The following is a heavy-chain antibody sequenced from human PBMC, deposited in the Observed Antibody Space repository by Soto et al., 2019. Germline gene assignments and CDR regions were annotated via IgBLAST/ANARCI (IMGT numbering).Heavy chain of an antibody. D-gene: IGHD6-13*01. CDR2: MSPSNGYT. Sequence: QVQLVQSGAEVKEPGASVKVSCKASGYTFTSLDINWMRQATGQGPGWMGWMSPSNGYTGYAQKFQGRVTMTRDTSISTAYMELSSLRSDDTAVYYCARGIAAGVDYWGQGTLVTVSS. J-gene: IGHJ4*02. CDR1: GYTFTSLD. CDR3: ARGIAAGVDY. V-gene: IGHV1-8*01.